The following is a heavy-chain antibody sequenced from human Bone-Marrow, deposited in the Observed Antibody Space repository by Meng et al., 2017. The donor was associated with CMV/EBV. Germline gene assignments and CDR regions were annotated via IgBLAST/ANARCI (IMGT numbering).Heavy chain of an antibody. CDR2: IYSGGST. Sequence: GESLKISCAASGFTVSSNYMSWVRQAPGKGLEWVSVIYSGGSTYYADSVKGRFTISRDNSKNTLYLQMNSLRAEETAVYYCAGLAAADPKSGYYFDYWGQGTLVTVSS. J-gene: IGHJ4*02. CDR1: GFTVSSNY. CDR3: AGLAAADPKSGYYFDY. D-gene: IGHD6-13*01. V-gene: IGHV3-53*01.